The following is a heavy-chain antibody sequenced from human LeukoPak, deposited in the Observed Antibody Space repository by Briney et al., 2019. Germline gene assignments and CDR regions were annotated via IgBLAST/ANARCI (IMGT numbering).Heavy chain of an antibody. CDR3: ARPDYDFWTGSLGGHYMDV. J-gene: IGHJ6*03. D-gene: IGHD3-3*01. CDR1: GFTFSSYG. Sequence: PGGSLRLSCAASGFTFSSYGMHWVRQAPGKGLEWVAFIRYDGSNKYYADSVKGRFTISRDNSKNTLYLQMSSLRAEDTAVYYCARPDYDFWTGSLGGHYMDVWGKGTTVTVSS. V-gene: IGHV3-30*02. CDR2: IRYDGSNK.